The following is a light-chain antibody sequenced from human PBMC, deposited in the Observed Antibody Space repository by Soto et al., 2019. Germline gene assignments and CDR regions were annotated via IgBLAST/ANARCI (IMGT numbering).Light chain of an antibody. V-gene: IGKV1-5*03. Sequence: DIQMTQSPSILSASVGDIVTITCRASQSIGSWLAWYQQTEGKAPKVLIYKASNLERGVPSRFSGSGSGTEFTLTISSLQAADFATYYGQQYSSFPWTFGQGTKVDIK. CDR1: QSIGSW. CDR3: QQYSSFPWT. J-gene: IGKJ1*01. CDR2: KAS.